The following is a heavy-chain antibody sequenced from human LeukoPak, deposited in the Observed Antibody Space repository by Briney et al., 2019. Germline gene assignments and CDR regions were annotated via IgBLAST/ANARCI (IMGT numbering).Heavy chain of an antibody. V-gene: IGHV1-8*01. CDR3: ARGPRGYSGYRLHFDY. J-gene: IGHJ4*02. D-gene: IGHD5-12*01. Sequence: ASVKVSCKASGYTFTSYDINWVRQATGQGLEWMGWMNPNSGNTGYAQKFQGRVTMTRNTSISTAYMELSSLRSEDTAVYYCARGPRGYSGYRLHFDYWGQGTLVTVSS. CDR2: MNPNSGNT. CDR1: GYTFTSYD.